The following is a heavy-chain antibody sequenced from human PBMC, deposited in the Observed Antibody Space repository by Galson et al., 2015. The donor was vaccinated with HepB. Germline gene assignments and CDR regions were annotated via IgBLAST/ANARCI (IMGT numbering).Heavy chain of an antibody. Sequence: SLRHSCAASGFTFTRYAMSWVRQAPGKGLEWVSTISASGAGAFYAESVKGRFTFSRDNSKNSLYLQMNSLRAEDSAVYYCAKDSLQDYYISGTLWAFDVWGQGTMATVSS. CDR1: GFTFTRYA. V-gene: IGHV3-23*01. CDR2: ISASGAGA. D-gene: IGHD3-10*01. CDR3: AKDSLQDYYISGTLWAFDV. J-gene: IGHJ3*01.